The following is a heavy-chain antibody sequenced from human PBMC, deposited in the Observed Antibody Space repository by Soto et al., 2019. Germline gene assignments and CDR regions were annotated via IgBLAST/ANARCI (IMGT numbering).Heavy chain of an antibody. Sequence: SETLSLTCAVYGGSFSGYYWSWIRQSPGKCLEWIGYIYDSGSSYYNPSLKGRVTMSVDTSKNQFSLKLSSVTAADTAVYYCATETGSIPGPKSFDCWGQGTLVNVAS. D-gene: IGHD2-8*02. CDR3: ATETGSIPGPKSFDC. CDR1: GGSFSGYY. J-gene: IGHJ4*02. CDR2: IYDSGSS. V-gene: IGHV4-34*09.